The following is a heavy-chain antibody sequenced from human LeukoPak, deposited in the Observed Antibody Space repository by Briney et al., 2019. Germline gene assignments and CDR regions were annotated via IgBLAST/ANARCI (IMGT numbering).Heavy chain of an antibody. CDR3: ARGYYGYYDFWSGYFDY. J-gene: IGHJ4*02. CDR2: IYYSGST. CDR1: GGSISSYY. D-gene: IGHD3-3*01. V-gene: IGHV4-59*08. Sequence: SETLSLTCTVSGGSISSYYWSWIRQPPGKGLEWIGYIYYSGSTDYNPSLKSRVTISVDTSKNQFSLKLNSVTAADTAVYYCARGYYGYYDFWSGYFDYWGQGTLVTVSS.